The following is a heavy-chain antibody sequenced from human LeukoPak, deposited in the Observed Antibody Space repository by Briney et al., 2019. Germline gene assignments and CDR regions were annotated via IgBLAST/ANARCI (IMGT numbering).Heavy chain of an antibody. CDR3: ATESSLSN. CDR2: ISYDGGYQ. V-gene: IGHV3-30*04. CDR1: GFNFGTYA. J-gene: IGHJ4*02. Sequence: PGGSLRLSCAASGFNFGTYAMDWVRQAPGKGLQWVGDISYDGGYQSYAVSVRGRFTISRDNSKNTLYLQMNSLRDEDAAVYYCATESSLSNWGRGTLVTVPS.